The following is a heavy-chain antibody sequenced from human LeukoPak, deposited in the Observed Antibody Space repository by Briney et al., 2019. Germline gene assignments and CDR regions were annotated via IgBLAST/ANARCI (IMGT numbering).Heavy chain of an antibody. V-gene: IGHV3-33*08. Sequence: PGGSLRLSCAASGFTFSSYAMHWVRQAPGKGLEWVAVIWYDGSNKYYADSVKGRFTISRDNSKNTLYLQMNSLRAEDTAVYYCARDHRRLVVAATQYYFDYWGQGTLVTVSS. CDR1: GFTFSSYA. J-gene: IGHJ4*02. D-gene: IGHD2-15*01. CDR2: IWYDGSNK. CDR3: ARDHRRLVVAATQYYFDY.